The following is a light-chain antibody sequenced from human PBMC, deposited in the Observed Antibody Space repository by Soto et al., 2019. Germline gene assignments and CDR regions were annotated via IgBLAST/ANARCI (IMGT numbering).Light chain of an antibody. CDR2: AAS. J-gene: IGKJ1*01. V-gene: IGKV3-20*01. Sequence: EVVLTQSPGTLSLSPGERATLSCRASQSVSSNYLAWYQHKAGQAPRLLIYAASSRATGIPDRFSGSGSGTDFTLTISRLEPEDCAVYYCQQYTGSPWTFGQGTKVEIK. CDR1: QSVSSNY. CDR3: QQYTGSPWT.